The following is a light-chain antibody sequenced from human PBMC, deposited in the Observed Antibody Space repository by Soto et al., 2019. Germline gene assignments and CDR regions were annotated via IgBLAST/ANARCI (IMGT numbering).Light chain of an antibody. Sequence: QSALTQPRSVSGSPGQSVTISCTGTSNDIGYYDYVSWYQHHPGKAPKLIIYDVTERPSGVPGRFSGSKSGNTASLTISGLQTDDEADYDCWSYAGSYSLLFGGGTKLTVL. V-gene: IGLV2-11*01. J-gene: IGLJ2*01. CDR2: DVT. CDR1: SNDIGYYDY. CDR3: WSYAGSYSLL.